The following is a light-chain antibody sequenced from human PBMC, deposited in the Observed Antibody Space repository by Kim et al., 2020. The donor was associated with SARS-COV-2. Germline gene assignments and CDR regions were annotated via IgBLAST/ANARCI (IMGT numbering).Light chain of an antibody. J-gene: IGLJ2*01. CDR3: ATWDSSPVV. CDR2: DNN. CDR1: SSNVENNF. V-gene: IGLV1-51*01. Sequence: APAHTVTISGPCSSSNVENNFLSWYQQRRGAAPKLLDYDNNERPRGIPDSFSGYKSGTSSIMGITRQQTEDESDYYCATWDSSPVVFGGGTQLTVL.